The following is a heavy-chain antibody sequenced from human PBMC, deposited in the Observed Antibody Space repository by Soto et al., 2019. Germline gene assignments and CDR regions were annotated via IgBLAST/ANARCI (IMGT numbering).Heavy chain of an antibody. Sequence: SETLSLTCTVSGGSISSGDYYWSWIRQPPGKGLEWIGYIYYSGSTYYNPSLKSRVTISVDTSKNQFSLKLSSVTAADTAVYYCARGGDDFWSGYYHFDYWGQGTLVTVSS. D-gene: IGHD3-3*01. CDR3: ARGGDDFWSGYYHFDY. V-gene: IGHV4-30-4*01. CDR1: GGSISSGDYY. J-gene: IGHJ4*02. CDR2: IYYSGST.